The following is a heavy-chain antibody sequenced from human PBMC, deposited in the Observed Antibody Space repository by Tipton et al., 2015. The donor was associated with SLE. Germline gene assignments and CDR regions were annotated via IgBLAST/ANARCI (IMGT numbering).Heavy chain of an antibody. CDR1: GFTFSSYA. V-gene: IGHV3-30-3*01. CDR3: ASWEVVVTKGFDY. J-gene: IGHJ4*02. CDR2: ISYDGSNK. D-gene: IGHD3-22*01. Sequence: SLRLSCAASGFTFSSYAMHWVRQAPGKGLEWVAVISYDGSNKYYADSVKGRFTISRDNSKNTLYLQMNSLRAEDTAVYYCASWEVVVTKGFDYWGQGTLVTVSS.